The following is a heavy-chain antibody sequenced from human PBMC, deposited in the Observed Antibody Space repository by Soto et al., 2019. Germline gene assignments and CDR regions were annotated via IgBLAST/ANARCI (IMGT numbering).Heavy chain of an antibody. V-gene: IGHV1-18*01. CDR3: AREYCANGVCYLPDY. J-gene: IGHJ4*02. Sequence: QVQLVQSGAEVKKPGASVKVSCKASGYTFTTYGISWVRQAPGQGLEGMGWISTYNGNTYYTQKLQGRVTMTTDTSTNTAYMELTSLKSDDTAVYYCAREYCANGVCYLPDYWGQGTLVTVSS. CDR2: ISTYNGNT. CDR1: GYTFTTYG. D-gene: IGHD2-8*01.